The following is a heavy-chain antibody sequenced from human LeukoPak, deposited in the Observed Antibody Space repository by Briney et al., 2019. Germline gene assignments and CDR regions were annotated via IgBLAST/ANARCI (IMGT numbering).Heavy chain of an antibody. Sequence: PSETLSLTCSVSGASISGGTYYWGWIRQPPGKGLEWIGSIYYTGSTYDNPSLKSRVTISVDTSKNQFSLKLSSVTTADTAVYYCARRGGSGRAFDYWGQGTLVTVSS. CDR1: GASISGGTYY. D-gene: IGHD1-26*01. V-gene: IGHV4-39*01. CDR3: ARRGGSGRAFDY. CDR2: IYYTGST. J-gene: IGHJ4*02.